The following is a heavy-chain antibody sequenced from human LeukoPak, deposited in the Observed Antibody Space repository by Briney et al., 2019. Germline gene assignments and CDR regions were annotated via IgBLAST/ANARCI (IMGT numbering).Heavy chain of an antibody. CDR1: GFTFGEFV. J-gene: IGHJ6*02. D-gene: IGHD2-2*01. CDR2: IRNRRYGGTA. V-gene: IGHV3-49*04. CDR3: ARDRTYCSSTSCTRLGMDV. Sequence: GGSLRLSCSASGFTFGEFVMSWVRQAPGKGLEWVGFIRNRRYGGTAEYAASVKGRFTISRDDSRSIVRLEMNSLRAEDTALYYCARDRTYCSSTSCTRLGMDVWGQGTTVTVSS.